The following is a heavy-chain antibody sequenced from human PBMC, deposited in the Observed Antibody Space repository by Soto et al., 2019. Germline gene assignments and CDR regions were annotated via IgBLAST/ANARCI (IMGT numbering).Heavy chain of an antibody. V-gene: IGHV3-30*18. CDR3: AKDGPIYCSGGSCYWLDV. D-gene: IGHD2-15*01. J-gene: IGHJ6*02. CDR2: ISYDGSNK. CDR1: GFTFSSYG. Sequence: VESLRLSCAASGFTFSSYGMHWVRQAPGKGLEWVAVISYDGSNKYYADSVKGRFTISRDNSKNTLYLQMNSLRAEDTAVYYCAKDGPIYCSGGSCYWLDVWGQGTKVTVSS.